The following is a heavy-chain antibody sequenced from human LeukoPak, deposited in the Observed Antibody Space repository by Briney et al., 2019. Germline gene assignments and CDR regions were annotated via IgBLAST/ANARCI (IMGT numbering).Heavy chain of an antibody. D-gene: IGHD6-19*01. CDR3: AGATKWLAHDF. J-gene: IGHJ4*02. CDR2: IFDAGKT. Sequence: GGSLRLSCAASGFTVSDTYMSWVRQAPGKGWEWVATIFDAGKTTYGDSVKGRFTVSRDTYKNTLFLQMKSLRADDTAVYYCAGATKWLAHDFWGQGTLVTLSS. V-gene: IGHV3-53*01. CDR1: GFTVSDTY.